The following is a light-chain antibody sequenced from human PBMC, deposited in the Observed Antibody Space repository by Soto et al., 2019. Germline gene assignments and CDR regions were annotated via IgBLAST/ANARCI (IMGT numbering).Light chain of an antibody. V-gene: IGKV1-5*01. J-gene: IGKJ1*01. CDR2: DAS. Sequence: DIQMTQSPSTLSASVGDRVTITCRASQSINNWLAWYQQKPGKAPKLLIYDASALESGVPSKFSGSGSGTQFTLTISSLQPDDFATYYCQQYNVYPWTFGQGTKVDIK. CDR1: QSINNW. CDR3: QQYNVYPWT.